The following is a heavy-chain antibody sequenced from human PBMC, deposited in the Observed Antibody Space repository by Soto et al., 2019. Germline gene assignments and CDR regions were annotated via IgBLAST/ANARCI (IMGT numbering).Heavy chain of an antibody. D-gene: IGHD6-6*01. Sequence: ASVKVSCKASGYTFTGYYMHWVRQAPGQGLEWMGWINPNSGGTNYAQKFQGRVTMTRDTSISTAYMELSRLRSDDTAVYYCARDDYSSSNPGNWGQGTLVTVSS. V-gene: IGHV1-2*02. J-gene: IGHJ4*02. CDR2: INPNSGGT. CDR3: ARDDYSSSNPGN. CDR1: GYTFTGYY.